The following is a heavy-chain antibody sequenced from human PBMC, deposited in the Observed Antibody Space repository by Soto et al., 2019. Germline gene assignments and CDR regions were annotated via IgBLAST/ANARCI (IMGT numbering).Heavy chain of an antibody. CDR3: AASIFYYGMDV. V-gene: IGHV5-51*01. CDR2: IYPGDSDT. CDR1: GYTFTNYW. Sequence: GESLKISCKGSGYTFTNYWIGWVRQMPGKGLEWMGIIYPGDSDTKYTPSFQGQVTISADKSITTTYLQWSSLKASDTAIYYCAASIFYYGMDVWGQGTTVTVS. J-gene: IGHJ6*02.